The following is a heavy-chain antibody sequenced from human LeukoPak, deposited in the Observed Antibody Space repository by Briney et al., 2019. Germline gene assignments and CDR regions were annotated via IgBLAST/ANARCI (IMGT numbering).Heavy chain of an antibody. CDR2: ISKDGSNK. D-gene: IGHD3-10*01. CDR3: AKDLMRDRWFGES. CDR1: GFTFSSYS. Sequence: GGSLRLSCVASGFTFSSYSMHWVRQAPGKGLEWVTYISKDGSNKYYIDSVKGRFTISRDNSKNTLYLQMNSLRAEDTAVYYCAKDLMRDRWFGESWGQGTLVTVSS. J-gene: IGHJ5*02. V-gene: IGHV3-30*04.